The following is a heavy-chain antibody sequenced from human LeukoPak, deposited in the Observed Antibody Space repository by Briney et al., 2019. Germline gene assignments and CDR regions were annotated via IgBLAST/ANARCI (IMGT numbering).Heavy chain of an antibody. D-gene: IGHD5-24*01. J-gene: IGHJ4*02. Sequence: ASVKVSCKASVYTXTPYYMHGVRQAPGQGLAWMGIIKPSSGSSSYGHQFQGRATLTRDTSTSTVYMELSSLRSEDTAVYYCAIEVEISTITPLNWGQGTLVTVPS. CDR2: IKPSSGSS. V-gene: IGHV1-46*01. CDR3: AIEVEISTITPLN. CDR1: VYTXTPYY.